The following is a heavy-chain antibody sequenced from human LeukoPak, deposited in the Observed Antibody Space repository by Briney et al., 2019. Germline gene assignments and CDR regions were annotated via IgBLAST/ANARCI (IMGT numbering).Heavy chain of an antibody. J-gene: IGHJ4*02. D-gene: IGHD3-3*01. CDR1: GGSISSGDYY. CDR2: IYYSGST. Sequence: SETLSLTCTVSGGSISSGDYYWSWIRQPPGKGLEWIGYIYYSGSTYYNPSLKSRVTISVDTSKNQFSLKLSSVTAADTAVYYCARHVPRHYDFWSGYYPYFDYWGQGTLVTVSS. CDR3: ARHVPRHYDFWSGYYPYFDY. V-gene: IGHV4-30-4*01.